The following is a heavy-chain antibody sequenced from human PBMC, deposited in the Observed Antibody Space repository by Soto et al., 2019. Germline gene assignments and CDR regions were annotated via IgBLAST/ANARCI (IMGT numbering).Heavy chain of an antibody. Sequence: GGSLRLSCAASGFTFSIYWMHWVRQAPGKGLVWVSRINGDGSSTSYGDSVKGRFTISRDNAKNTLYLQMNSLRAEDTAVYYCARERGQWLVPFYYYGMDVWGQGTTVTVS. D-gene: IGHD6-19*01. CDR3: ARERGQWLVPFYYYGMDV. V-gene: IGHV3-74*01. CDR2: INGDGSST. J-gene: IGHJ6*02. CDR1: GFTFSIYW.